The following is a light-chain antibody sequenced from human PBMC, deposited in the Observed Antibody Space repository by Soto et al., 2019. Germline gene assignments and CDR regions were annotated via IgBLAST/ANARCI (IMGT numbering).Light chain of an antibody. CDR1: QDINNY. Sequence: DIQMTQSPSSLSASVRDRVTITCRASQDINNYLAWYQQKPGKVPKLLIYAASTLQPGVQSRFSGRGSGTVFTLTINSLQPEDVATYYCQNYKSAPNTFGRGTRLAIK. J-gene: IGKJ2*01. V-gene: IGKV1-27*01. CDR3: QNYKSAPNT. CDR2: AAS.